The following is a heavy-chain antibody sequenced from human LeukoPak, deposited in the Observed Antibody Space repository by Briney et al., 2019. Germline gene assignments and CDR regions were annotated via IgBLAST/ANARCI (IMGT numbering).Heavy chain of an antibody. CDR3: ARLQDHYGDSPYGMDV. V-gene: IGHV4-39*01. D-gene: IGHD4-17*01. Sequence: PSETLSLTCTVSGGSIGSSSYYWGWIRQPPGKGLEWIGSIYYSGSTYYNPSLKSRVTISVDTSKNQFSLKLSSVTAADTAVYYCARLQDHYGDSPYGMDVWGQGTTVTVSS. CDR1: GGSIGSSSYY. J-gene: IGHJ6*02. CDR2: IYYSGST.